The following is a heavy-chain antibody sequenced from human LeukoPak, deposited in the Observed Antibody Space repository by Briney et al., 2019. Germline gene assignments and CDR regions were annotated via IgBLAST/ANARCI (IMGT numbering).Heavy chain of an antibody. D-gene: IGHD2-2*02. CDR1: GGSISSYY. V-gene: IGHV4-59*01. J-gene: IGHJ1*01. CDR2: IYYSGST. Sequence: SETLSLTCAVSGGSISSYYWSWIRQPPGKGLEWIGYIYYSGSTNYNPSLKSRVTISVDTSKNQFSLKLSSVTAADTAVYYCARQTLGYCSSTSCYSEYFQHWGQGTLVTVSS. CDR3: ARQTLGYCSSTSCYSEYFQH.